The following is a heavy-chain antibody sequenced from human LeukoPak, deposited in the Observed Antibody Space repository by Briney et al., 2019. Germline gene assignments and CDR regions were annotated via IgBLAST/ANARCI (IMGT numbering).Heavy chain of an antibody. Sequence: SETLSLTCAVSGGSFSGYYWSWIRQPPGKGLEWIGEINHSGSTNYNPSLKSRVTISVDTSKNQFSLKLSSVTAADTAVYYCARGRSGIAVAGTRGRYFDYWGQGTLVTVSS. J-gene: IGHJ4*02. CDR3: ARGRSGIAVAGTRGRYFDY. V-gene: IGHV4-34*01. CDR2: INHSGST. CDR1: GGSFSGYY. D-gene: IGHD6-19*01.